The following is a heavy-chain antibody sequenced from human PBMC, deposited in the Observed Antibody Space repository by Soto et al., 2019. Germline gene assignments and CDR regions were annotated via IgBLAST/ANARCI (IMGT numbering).Heavy chain of an antibody. V-gene: IGHV5-10-1*01. D-gene: IGHD6-19*01. J-gene: IGHJ4*02. CDR1: GYSFTSYW. Sequence: EVQLVQSGAEVKKPGESLRISCKGSGYSFTSYWISWVRQMPGKGLEWMGRIDPSDSYTNYSPSFQGHVTISADKSIRTACLQWSSLKASDTAMYYCARTGIAVAGTRSVSFDYWGQGTLVTVSS. CDR2: IDPSDSYT. CDR3: ARTGIAVAGTRSVSFDY.